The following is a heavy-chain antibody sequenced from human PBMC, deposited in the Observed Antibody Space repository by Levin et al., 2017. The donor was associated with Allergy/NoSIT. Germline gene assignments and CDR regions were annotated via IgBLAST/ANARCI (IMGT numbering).Heavy chain of an antibody. D-gene: IGHD3-10*01. V-gene: IGHV4-34*01. CDR1: GGSFSGYY. CDR3: AGLPGELLNPVDY. J-gene: IGHJ4*02. CDR2: INHSGST. Sequence: PSETLSLTCAVYGGSFSGYYWSWIRQPPGKGLEWIGEINHSGSTNYNPSLKSRVTISVDTSKNQFSLKLSSVTAADTAVYYCAGLPGELLNPVDYWGQGTLVTVSS.